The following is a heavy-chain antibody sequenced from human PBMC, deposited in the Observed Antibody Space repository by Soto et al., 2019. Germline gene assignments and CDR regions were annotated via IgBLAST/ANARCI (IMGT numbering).Heavy chain of an antibody. CDR3: ARDRITGTEHYYYYYGMDV. V-gene: IGHV1-18*01. D-gene: IGHD1-20*01. CDR2: ISAYNGNT. Sequence: ASVKVSCKASGYTFTSYGISWVRQAPGQGLEWTGWISAYNGNTNYAQKLQGRVTMTTDTSTSTAYMELRSLRSDDTAVYYCARDRITGTEHYYYYYGMDVWGQGTTVTVSS. J-gene: IGHJ6*02. CDR1: GYTFTSYG.